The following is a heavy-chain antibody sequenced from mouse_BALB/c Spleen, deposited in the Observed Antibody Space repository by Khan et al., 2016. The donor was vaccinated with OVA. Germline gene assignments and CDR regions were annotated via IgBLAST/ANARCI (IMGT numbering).Heavy chain of an antibody. CDR2: ISTYYGNI. Sequence: QVRLQQSGPEPVRPGASVKISCKGSGYTFADSGMHWVRQSHAKSLEWIGVISTYYGNIKYNQKFEGRATMTVDKSSSTAYMELARLTSEDSAGYFCTSDGSSEFAYWGQGTLVTVSA. D-gene: IGHD2-3*01. CDR3: TSDGSSEFAY. V-gene: IGHV1S137*01. CDR1: GYTFADSG. J-gene: IGHJ3*01.